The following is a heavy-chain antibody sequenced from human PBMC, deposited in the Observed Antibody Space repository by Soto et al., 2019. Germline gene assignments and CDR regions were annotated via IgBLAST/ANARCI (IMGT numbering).Heavy chain of an antibody. J-gene: IGHJ4*02. CDR3: AGHFDWLWCFFDC. D-gene: IGHD3-9*01. Sequence: QLQLQESGPGLVKPSETLSLTCTVSGGSISSSSYYWGWIRQPPVKGLEWIGSIYYSGSTYYNPSIKNRSTRSVDMSERLSCLKPGSVAAADTAVYYCAGHFDWLWCFFDCRGQGTLVAFSS. CDR2: IYYSGST. V-gene: IGHV4-39*01. CDR1: GGSISSSSYY.